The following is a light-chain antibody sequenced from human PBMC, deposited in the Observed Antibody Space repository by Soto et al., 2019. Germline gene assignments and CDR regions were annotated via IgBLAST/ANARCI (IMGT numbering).Light chain of an antibody. J-gene: IGKJ2*01. Sequence: EIVMTQSPASLSVSPGETATLSCRVSQSISNSLAWYQQKPGQAPSLLIYGASTRATGIPARFSGSGSGTEFTLTISSLQSEDSALYYCQQYNNWPPRTFGQGTKLEIK. CDR3: QQYNNWPPRT. CDR2: GAS. V-gene: IGKV3-15*01. CDR1: QSISNS.